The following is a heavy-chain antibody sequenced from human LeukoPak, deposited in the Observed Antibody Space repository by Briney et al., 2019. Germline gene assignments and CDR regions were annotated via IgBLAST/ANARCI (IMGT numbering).Heavy chain of an antibody. D-gene: IGHD3-22*01. CDR2: IYYSGST. CDR1: GGSISSYY. Sequence: SETLSLTCTVSGGSISSYYWSWIRQPPGKGLEWIGYIYYSGSTNYNPSLKSRVTISVDTSKNQFSLKLSSVTAADTAVYYCARGTYDSSGYYSLYYYYYYYMDVWGKGTTVTISS. J-gene: IGHJ6*03. V-gene: IGHV4-59*01. CDR3: ARGTYDSSGYYSLYYYYYYYMDV.